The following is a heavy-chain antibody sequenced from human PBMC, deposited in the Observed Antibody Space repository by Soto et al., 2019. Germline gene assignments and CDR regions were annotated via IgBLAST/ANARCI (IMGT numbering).Heavy chain of an antibody. CDR1: GFTFSNYG. J-gene: IGHJ4*02. CDR2: IWYDGTNK. V-gene: IGHV3-33*01. CDR3: ARDGRYCSGGSCYIIDY. D-gene: IGHD2-15*01. Sequence: GGSLRLSCAASGFTFSNYGMHWVRQAPGKGLEWVAIIWYDGTNKYYADSVKGRFTISRDNSKNTLYLQMNSLRAEDTAVYYCARDGRYCSGGSCYIIDYWGQGTLVTVSS.